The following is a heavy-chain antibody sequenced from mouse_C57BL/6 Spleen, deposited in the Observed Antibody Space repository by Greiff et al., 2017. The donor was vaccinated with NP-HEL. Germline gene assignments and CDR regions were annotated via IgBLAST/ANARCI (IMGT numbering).Heavy chain of an antibody. J-gene: IGHJ4*01. V-gene: IGHV1-42*01. CDR1: GYSFTGYY. D-gene: IGHD2-1*01. Sequence: EVKLMESGPELVKPGASVKISCKASGYSFTGYYMNWVKQSPEKSLEWIGEINPSTGGTTYNQKFKAKATLTVDKSSSTAYMQLTSLTSDDSAVSYCSIERLGNYDAMDYWGQGTSVTVSS. CDR3: SIERLGNYDAMDY. CDR2: INPSTGGT.